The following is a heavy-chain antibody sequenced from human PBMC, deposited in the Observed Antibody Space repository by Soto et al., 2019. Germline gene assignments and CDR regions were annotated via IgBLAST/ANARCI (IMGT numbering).Heavy chain of an antibody. CDR3: ARGWDVASQFYSPLGMDH. CDR2: MDPVTGGT. V-gene: IGHV1-2*02. J-gene: IGHJ6*02. D-gene: IGHD1-26*01. Sequence: ASVKVSCKASGYNLCAYYTYWVRQAPGRGLERGGLMDPVTGGTDYEERLRDRVTMTRDTSINTAYMELRRLRSDDTAIYFCARGWDVASQFYSPLGMDHWGQGTTGTVS. CDR1: GYNLCAYY.